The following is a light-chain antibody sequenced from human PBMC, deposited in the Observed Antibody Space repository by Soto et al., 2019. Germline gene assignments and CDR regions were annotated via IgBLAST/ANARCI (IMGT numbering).Light chain of an antibody. CDR1: QSISSW. Sequence: DIQMTQSPSTLSASVGDRVTNTCRASQSISSWLAWYQQKAGKAPKILIYKASSLESGVPSRFSGSGSGTEFTLTISSLQPDDFATYYCQQYNSYPWTFGQGTKVEIK. CDR3: QQYNSYPWT. V-gene: IGKV1-5*03. J-gene: IGKJ1*01. CDR2: KAS.